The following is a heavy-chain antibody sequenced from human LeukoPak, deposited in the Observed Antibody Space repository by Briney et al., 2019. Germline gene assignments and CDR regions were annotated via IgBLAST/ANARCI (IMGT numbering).Heavy chain of an antibody. CDR2: IYYTGST. CDR3: ARLLSGSTTWHIDY. V-gene: IGHV4-59*01. Sequence: SETLSLTCTVSGGSISGYYWSWIRQPPGKGLEWIGYIYYTGSTKYNPSLRSRVSFSVDTSKNQFSLTLTSVTAADTAVYYCARLLSGSTTWHIDYWGQGTLVTVST. D-gene: IGHD6-13*01. J-gene: IGHJ4*02. CDR1: GGSISGYY.